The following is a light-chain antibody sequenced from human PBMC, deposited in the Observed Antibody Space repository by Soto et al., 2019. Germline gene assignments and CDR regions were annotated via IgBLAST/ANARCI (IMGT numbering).Light chain of an antibody. V-gene: IGLV8-61*01. CDR2: STN. CDR1: SGSVSTSYY. Sequence: QAVVTQEPSFSVSPGGTVTLTCGLSSGSVSTSYYPSWYQQTPGQAPRTLIYSTNTRSSGVSNRFSGSKSGNTASLTISGLQAEDEADYYCSSYTSSSTSVFGTGTKLTVL. CDR3: SSYTSSSTSV. J-gene: IGLJ1*01.